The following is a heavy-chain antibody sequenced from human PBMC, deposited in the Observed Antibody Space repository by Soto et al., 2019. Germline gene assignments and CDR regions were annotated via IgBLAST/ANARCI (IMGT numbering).Heavy chain of an antibody. CDR3: ARAGGPYDSSGYYSLFDY. CDR1: GYSISSGYY. Sequence: ETLSLTCAVSGYSISSGYYWGWIRQPPGKGLEWIGSIYHSGSTYYNPSLKSRVTISVDTSKNQFSLKLSSVTAADTAVYYCARAGGPYDSSGYYSLFDYWGQGTLVTVSS. CDR2: IYHSGST. V-gene: IGHV4-38-2*01. J-gene: IGHJ4*02. D-gene: IGHD3-22*01.